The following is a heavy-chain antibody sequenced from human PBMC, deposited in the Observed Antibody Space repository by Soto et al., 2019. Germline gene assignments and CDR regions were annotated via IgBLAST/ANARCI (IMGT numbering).Heavy chain of an antibody. Sequence: GESLKISCKGSGYSFTSYLIGWVRQMPGKGLEWMGIIYPGDSDTRYSPSFQGQVTISADKSISTAYLQWSSLKASDTAMYYCARHPLSSDGGSDAFXIWGQGTMVTVSS. CDR1: GYSFTSYL. V-gene: IGHV5-51*01. D-gene: IGHD6-25*01. J-gene: IGHJ3*02. CDR2: IYPGDSDT. CDR3: ARHPLSSDGGSDAFXI.